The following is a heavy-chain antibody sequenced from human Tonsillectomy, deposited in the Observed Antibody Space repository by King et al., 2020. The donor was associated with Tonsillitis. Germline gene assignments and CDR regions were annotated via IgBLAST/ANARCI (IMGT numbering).Heavy chain of an antibody. CDR2: INPNSGGT. CDR3: SGGGIVEVPPRTDGVDWGYGMDV. V-gene: IGHV1-2*02. Sequence: QLVQSGAEARKPGASLKVSCKASGYTITAYYMHWVRQAPGQGLEWVGWINPNSGGTYYAQKFQGRVTMTRDTSIDTAYLELSRLTSDDTAVYYCSGGGIVEVPPRTDGVDWGYGMDVWGQGTTVTVSS. D-gene: IGHD2-2*01. J-gene: IGHJ6*02. CDR1: GYTITAYY.